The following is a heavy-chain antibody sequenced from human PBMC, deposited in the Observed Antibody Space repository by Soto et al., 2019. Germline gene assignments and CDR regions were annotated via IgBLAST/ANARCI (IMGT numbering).Heavy chain of an antibody. CDR2: IIPIFGTA. Sequence: QVQLVQSGAEVKKPGSSVKVFCKASGGTFSSYAISWVRQAPGQGLEWMGGIIPIFGTANYAQKFQGRVTITADESTSTAYMELSSLRSEDTAVYYCAGGYCSGGSCYSLVGPYYYYGMDVWGQGITVTVSS. D-gene: IGHD2-15*01. J-gene: IGHJ6*02. CDR3: AGGYCSGGSCYSLVGPYYYYGMDV. V-gene: IGHV1-69*12. CDR1: GGTFSSYA.